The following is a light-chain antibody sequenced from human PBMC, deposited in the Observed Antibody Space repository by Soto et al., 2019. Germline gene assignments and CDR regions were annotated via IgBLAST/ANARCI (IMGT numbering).Light chain of an antibody. CDR3: QQYNSYPWT. V-gene: IGKV1-5*03. Sequence: DIQMTQSPSTLSASVGGRVTITCRASQSIGSRLAWYQQKPGKAPNLLIYKASTLESGVPGRFSGSGSGTEFTLTISSLQPDDFATYYCQQYNSYPWTFGQGTKV. J-gene: IGKJ1*01. CDR1: QSIGSR. CDR2: KAS.